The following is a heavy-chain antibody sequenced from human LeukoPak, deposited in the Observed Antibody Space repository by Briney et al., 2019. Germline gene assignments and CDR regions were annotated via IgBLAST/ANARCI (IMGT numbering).Heavy chain of an antibody. Sequence: GEFLKISCKGSGYSFTSYWIGWVRQMPGKGLEWMGIIYPGDSDTRYSPSFQGQVTISADKSISTAYLQWSSLKASDTAMYYCARSNGYCSSTSCYTSDYWGQGTLVTVSS. V-gene: IGHV5-51*01. CDR3: ARSNGYCSSTSCYTSDY. CDR1: GYSFTSYW. J-gene: IGHJ4*02. D-gene: IGHD2-2*02. CDR2: IYPGDSDT.